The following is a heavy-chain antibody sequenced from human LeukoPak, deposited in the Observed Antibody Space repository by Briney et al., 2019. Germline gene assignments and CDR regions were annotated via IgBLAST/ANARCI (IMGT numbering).Heavy chain of an antibody. CDR2: IRSKANSYAT. J-gene: IGHJ4*02. CDR1: GFTFSGSA. Sequence: GGSLRLSCAASGFTFSGSAMHWVRQASGKGLEWAGRIRSKANSYATAYAASVKGRFTISRDDSKNTAYLQMNSLKTEDTAVYYCTRHANPDCSGGSCYSGRTDYWGQGTLVTVSS. D-gene: IGHD2-15*01. V-gene: IGHV3-73*01. CDR3: TRHANPDCSGGSCYSGRTDY.